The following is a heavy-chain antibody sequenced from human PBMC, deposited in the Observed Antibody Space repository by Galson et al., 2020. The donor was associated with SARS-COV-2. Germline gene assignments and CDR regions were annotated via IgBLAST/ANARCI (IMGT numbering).Heavy chain of an antibody. CDR2: IIPILGIA. J-gene: IGHJ4*02. Sequence: SAKVSSKASAVTFTSNTISWVRQAPGQGLKWMGRIIPILGIATYAQKFQGRVTITADKTTSTAYMELSSLRSEDTAVYYCAREGEHSSSSAGRFDYWGQGTLVTVSS. V-gene: IGHV1-69*04. D-gene: IGHD6-6*01. CDR1: AVTFTSNT. CDR3: AREGEHSSSSAGRFDY.